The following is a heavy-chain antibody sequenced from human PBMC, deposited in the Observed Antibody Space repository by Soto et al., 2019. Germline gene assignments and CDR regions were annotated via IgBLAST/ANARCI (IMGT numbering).Heavy chain of an antibody. D-gene: IGHD3-22*01. J-gene: IGHJ6*02. Sequence: PGGSLRLSCAASGFTFSSYAMHWVRQAPVKGLEWLAVISYDGSNKYYADSVKGRFTISRDNSKNTLYLQMNSLRAEDTALYYCAKDMGNYYDSSGDYYYYGMDVWGQGTTVTVSS. CDR1: GFTFSSYA. V-gene: IGHV3-30-3*01. CDR3: AKDMGNYYDSSGDYYYYGMDV. CDR2: ISYDGSNK.